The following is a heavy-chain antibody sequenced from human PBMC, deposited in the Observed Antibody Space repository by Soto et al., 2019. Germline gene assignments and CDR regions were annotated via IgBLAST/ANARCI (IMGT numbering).Heavy chain of an antibody. Sequence: SETLSLTCTVSGGSISSSSYYWGWIRQPPGKGLEWIGSIYYSGSTYYNPSLKSRVTISVDTSKNQFSLKLSSVTAADTAVYYCARLGPSNYVGFDYWGQGTLVTVSS. CDR2: IYYSGST. CDR3: ARLGPSNYVGFDY. CDR1: GGSISSSSYY. V-gene: IGHV4-39*01. J-gene: IGHJ4*02. D-gene: IGHD4-4*01.